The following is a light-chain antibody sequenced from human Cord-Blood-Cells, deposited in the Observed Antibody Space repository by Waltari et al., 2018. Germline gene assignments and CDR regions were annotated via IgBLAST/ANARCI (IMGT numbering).Light chain of an antibody. CDR1: SGPSSYA. CDR2: LNSDGSH. V-gene: IGLV4-69*01. J-gene: IGLJ2*01. Sequence: QLVLTQSPSASASLGASVKLTCTLSSGPSSYAIAWHQQQPEKGPRNLMKLNSDGSHSKGDGIPDRFSGSSSGAERYLTISSLQSEDEADYYCQTWGTGIQVFGGGTKLTVL. CDR3: QTWGTGIQV.